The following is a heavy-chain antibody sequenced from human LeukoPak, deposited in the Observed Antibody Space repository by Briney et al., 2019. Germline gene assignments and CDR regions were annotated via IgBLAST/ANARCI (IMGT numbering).Heavy chain of an antibody. V-gene: IGHV3-43*02. CDR2: ISGDGVST. CDR1: GLPIADFA. CDR3: AKESGKFDY. J-gene: IGHJ4*02. Sequence: GGSLRLSCVASGLPIADFAMHWVRRAPGKGLEWVSLISGDGVSTFYADSVKGRFSISRDNSKNSLYLEMNSLRTEDAAMYYCAKESGKFDYWGQGTLVAVSS.